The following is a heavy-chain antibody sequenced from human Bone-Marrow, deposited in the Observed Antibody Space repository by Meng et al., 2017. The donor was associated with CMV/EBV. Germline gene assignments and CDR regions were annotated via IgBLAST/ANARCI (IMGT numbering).Heavy chain of an antibody. CDR2: IYRGGTT. V-gene: IGHV3-23*03. CDR1: GFTFSSYA. D-gene: IGHD7-27*01. J-gene: IGHJ4*01. Sequence: GESLKISCAASGFTFSSYAMSWVRQAPGKGLEWVSVIYRGGTTFYADSVKGRFTISRDNSKNTLYPQMNTLRAEDTAVYYCARGTGDWGQGTLVTVSS. CDR3: ARGTGD.